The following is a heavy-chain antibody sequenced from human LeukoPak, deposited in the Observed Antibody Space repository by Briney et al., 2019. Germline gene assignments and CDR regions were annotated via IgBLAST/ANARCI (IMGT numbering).Heavy chain of an antibody. V-gene: IGHV3-48*03. J-gene: IGHJ4*02. D-gene: IGHD6-13*01. CDR2: ISSSGSTI. CDR3: ASFTRVFDY. Sequence: GGSLRLSCAASGFTFSSYEMNWVRQAPGKGLEWVSYISSSGSTIYYADSVKGRFTISRDNAKNSLYLQMNSLRPEDTAVYYCASFTRVFDYWGQGTLVTVSS. CDR1: GFTFSSYE.